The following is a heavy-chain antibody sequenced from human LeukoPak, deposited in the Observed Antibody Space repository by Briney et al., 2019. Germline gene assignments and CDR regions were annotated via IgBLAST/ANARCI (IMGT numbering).Heavy chain of an antibody. Sequence: GASVKVSCKASGYTFTGYYMHWVRQAPGQGLEWMGWINPNSGGTNYAQKFQGRVTMTRDTSISTAYMELSRLRSEDTAVYYCARDFAGGITIFGVSVGMDVWGQGTTVTVSS. CDR1: GYTFTGYY. D-gene: IGHD3-3*01. CDR2: INPNSGGT. CDR3: ARDFAGGITIFGVSVGMDV. J-gene: IGHJ6*02. V-gene: IGHV1-2*02.